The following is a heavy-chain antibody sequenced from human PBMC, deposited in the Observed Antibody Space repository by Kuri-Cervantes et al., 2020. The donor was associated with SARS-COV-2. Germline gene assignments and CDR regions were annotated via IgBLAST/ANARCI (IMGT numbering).Heavy chain of an antibody. J-gene: IGHJ3*02. CDR3: ASVGDYGDYLDAFDI. V-gene: IGHV1-2*02. CDR2: INPNSGGT. Sequence: ASVKVSCKASGYTFTGYYMHWVRQAPGQGLEWMGWINPNSGGTNYAQKFQGRVTITADKSTSTAYMELSSLRSEDTAVYYCASVGDYGDYLDAFDIWGQGTMVTVSS. CDR1: GYTFTGYY. D-gene: IGHD4-17*01.